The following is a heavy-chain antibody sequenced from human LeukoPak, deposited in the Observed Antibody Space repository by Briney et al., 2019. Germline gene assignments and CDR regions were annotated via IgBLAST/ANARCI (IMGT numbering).Heavy chain of an antibody. V-gene: IGHV4-38-2*01. CDR1: DYSISSGYY. Sequence: SETLSLPCAVSDYSISSGYYWGWIRQPPGKGLEWIGNIYHTGNTYYNPSLKSRVTISLDTSKNQFSLKLSSVTAAGTAVYYCARSNYYYYYMDVWGKGTTVTVSS. CDR3: ARSNYYYYYMDV. CDR2: IYHTGNT. J-gene: IGHJ6*03.